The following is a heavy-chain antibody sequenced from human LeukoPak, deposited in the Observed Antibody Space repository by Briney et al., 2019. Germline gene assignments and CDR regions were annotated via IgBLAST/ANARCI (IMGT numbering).Heavy chain of an antibody. V-gene: IGHV4-59*08. D-gene: IGHD2-15*01. CDR3: ARRGGGSLFDY. J-gene: IGHJ4*02. CDR1: GGSISSYY. CDR2: IYYSGST. Sequence: SETLSLTCTVSGGSISSYYWSWIRQPPGKGLEWIGYIYYSGSTNYNPSLKSRVTISVDTSKNQFSLKLSSVTAADTAVYYCARRGGGSLFDYWGQGTLVTVSS.